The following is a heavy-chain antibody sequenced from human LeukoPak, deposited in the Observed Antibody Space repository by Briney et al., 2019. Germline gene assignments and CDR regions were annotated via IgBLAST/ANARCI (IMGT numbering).Heavy chain of an antibody. J-gene: IGHJ4*02. D-gene: IGHD3-22*01. Sequence: GGSLRLSCAASGFTFSSYGMHWVRQAPGKGLEWVAVIWFDGSSEYYADSVKGRFTISRDNSKNTLYLQMNSLRAEDTAVYYCAKDGIVVSYFDYWGQGTLVTVSS. CDR1: GFTFSSYG. CDR3: AKDGIVVSYFDY. V-gene: IGHV3-30*02. CDR2: IWFDGSSE.